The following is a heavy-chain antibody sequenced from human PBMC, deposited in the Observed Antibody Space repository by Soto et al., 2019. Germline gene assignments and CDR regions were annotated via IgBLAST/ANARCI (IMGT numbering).Heavy chain of an antibody. J-gene: IGHJ4*02. CDR1: GYTFSNYY. V-gene: IGHV1-46*01. CDR2: INPSGGST. Sequence: RASVKVSCKASGYTFSNYYMHWVRQAPGQGLEWMGIINPSGGSTNYAQKFQGRVTMTRDTSTSTVYMELSSLRPEDTAVYYCARGITIFGVVIMELDYWGQGTLVTVSS. CDR3: ARGITIFGVVIMELDY. D-gene: IGHD3-3*01.